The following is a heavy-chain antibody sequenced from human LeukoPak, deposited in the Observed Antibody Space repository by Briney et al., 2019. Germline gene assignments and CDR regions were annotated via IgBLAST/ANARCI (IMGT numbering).Heavy chain of an antibody. CDR2: ISSSSSYI. V-gene: IGHV3-21*04. CDR1: GFTFSSYS. D-gene: IGHD3-16*01. CDR3: AISALYRNAFDI. J-gene: IGHJ3*02. Sequence: PGGSLRLSCAASGFTFSSYSMNWVRQAPGKGLEWVSSISSSSSYIYYADSVKGRFTISRDNAKNSLYLQMNSLRAEDTAVYYCAISALYRNAFDIWGQGTMVTVSS.